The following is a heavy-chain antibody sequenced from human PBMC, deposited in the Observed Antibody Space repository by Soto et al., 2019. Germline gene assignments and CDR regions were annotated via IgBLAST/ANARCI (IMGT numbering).Heavy chain of an antibody. J-gene: IGHJ6*02. CDR1: GYTFTSYG. V-gene: IGHV1-18*04. D-gene: IGHD3-10*01. CDR3: ARDYYGSGSYYSGYFYGMDV. Sequence: QAQLVQSGAEVKKPGASVKVSCKASGYTFTSYGINWVRQAPGQGLEWMGWISGYNGNTKDAQKFQVRVTMTTDTSTSTAYMELRSLRSNDTAVYYCARDYYGSGSYYSGYFYGMDVWGQGTTVTVSS. CDR2: ISGYNGNT.